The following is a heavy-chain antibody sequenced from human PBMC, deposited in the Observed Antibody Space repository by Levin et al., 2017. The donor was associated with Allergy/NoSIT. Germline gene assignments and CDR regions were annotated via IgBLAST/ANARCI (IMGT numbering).Heavy chain of an antibody. CDR2: ISYDGSNK. V-gene: IGHV3-30-3*01. J-gene: IGHJ4*02. D-gene: IGHD1-26*01. CDR1: GFTFSSYA. Sequence: GESLKISCAASGFTFSSYAMHWVRQAPGKGLEWVAVISYDGSNKYYADSVKGRFTISRDNSKNTLYLQMNSLRAEDTAVYYCARGGSGSYWVWGQGTLVTVSS. CDR3: ARGGSGSYWV.